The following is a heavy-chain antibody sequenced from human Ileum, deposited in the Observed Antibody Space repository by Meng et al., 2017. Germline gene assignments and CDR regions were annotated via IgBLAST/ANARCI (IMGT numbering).Heavy chain of an antibody. CDR2: IHHSGST. D-gene: IGHD1-26*01. J-gene: IGHJ4*02. CDR1: GGSISTSDW. V-gene: IGHV4-4*02. CDR3: AREWSGSYRHFDY. Sequence: QLQEVGPGLLKPSGTLPLTGAVSGGSISTSDWWSWVRQPPGKGLEWIGEIHHSGSTNYNPSLKSRVTISVDKSKNQFSLKLNSVTAADTAVYYCAREWSGSYRHFDYWGQGTLVTVSS.